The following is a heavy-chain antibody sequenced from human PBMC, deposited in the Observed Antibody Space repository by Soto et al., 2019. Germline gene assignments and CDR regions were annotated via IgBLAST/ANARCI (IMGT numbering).Heavy chain of an antibody. J-gene: IGHJ2*01. CDR3: ASPDVAVNIRDRYFDC. V-gene: IGHV3-72*01. Sequence: EVQLVESGGGLVQPGGSLRLSCVASGFTFSDHFRDWVRQAPGKGLEWFGRAKTRAVSSSTQYAASVKGRFTVSRDDSRNSFYLQMNSLKTEDTAVYYCASPDVAVNIRDRYFDCWGRGTLVTVSS. CDR1: GFTFSDHF. D-gene: IGHD2-15*01. CDR2: AKTRAVSSST.